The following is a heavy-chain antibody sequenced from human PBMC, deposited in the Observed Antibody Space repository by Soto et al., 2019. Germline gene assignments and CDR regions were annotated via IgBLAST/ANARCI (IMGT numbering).Heavy chain of an antibody. V-gene: IGHV4-59*11. D-gene: IGHD7-27*01. J-gene: IGHJ2*01. CDR1: GGSISSHY. CDR3: ARRANWGHSFDL. Sequence: SETLSLTCTVSGGSISSHYWSSIRQPPGKGLEWIGYIYYSGSTNYNPSLKSRVTISVDTSKNQFSLKLSSVTAADTAVYYCARRANWGHSFDLWGRGTLVTVS. CDR2: IYYSGST.